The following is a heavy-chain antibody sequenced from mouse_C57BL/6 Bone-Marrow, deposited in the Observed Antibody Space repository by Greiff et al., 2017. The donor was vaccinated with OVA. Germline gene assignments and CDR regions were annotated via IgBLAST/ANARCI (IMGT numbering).Heavy chain of an antibody. CDR1: GFTFSDYG. Sequence: EVKLMESGGGLVKPGGSLKLSCAASGFTFSDYGMHWVRQAPEKGLEWVAYISSGSTTIYYADTVKGRFTISRDNAKNTLFLQMTSLRSEDTAMYYCARSKSLITTVVDYWYFDVWGTGTTVTVSS. J-gene: IGHJ1*03. V-gene: IGHV5-17*01. CDR2: ISSGSTTI. D-gene: IGHD1-1*01. CDR3: ARSKSLITTVVDYWYFDV.